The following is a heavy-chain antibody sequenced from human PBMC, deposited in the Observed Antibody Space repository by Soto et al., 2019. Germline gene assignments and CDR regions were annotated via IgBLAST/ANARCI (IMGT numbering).Heavy chain of an antibody. CDR2: IIPIFGTA. CDR3: ARVGSVGAARSSFFDY. Sequence: GASVKVSCKASGGTFSSYAMSWVRQAPGQGLEWMGGIIPIFGTANYAQKFQGRVTITADESTSTAYMELSSLRSEDTAVYYCARVGSVGAARSSFFDYWGQGTLVTVSS. J-gene: IGHJ4*02. V-gene: IGHV1-69*13. CDR1: GGTFSSYA. D-gene: IGHD6-6*01.